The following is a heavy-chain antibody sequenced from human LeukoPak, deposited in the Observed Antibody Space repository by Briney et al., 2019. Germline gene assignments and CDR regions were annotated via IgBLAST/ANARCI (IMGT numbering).Heavy chain of an antibody. CDR3: ARDRLAADYYYYGMDV. V-gene: IGHV4-59*12. CDR2: IYYSGST. D-gene: IGHD2-21*01. J-gene: IGHJ6*02. CDR1: GGSISSYY. Sequence: PSETLSLTCTVSGGSISSYYWSWIRQPPGKGLEWIGYIYYSGSTNYNPSLKSRVTISVDTSKNQFSLKLSSVTAADTAVYYCARDRLAADYYYYGMDVWGQGTTVTVSS.